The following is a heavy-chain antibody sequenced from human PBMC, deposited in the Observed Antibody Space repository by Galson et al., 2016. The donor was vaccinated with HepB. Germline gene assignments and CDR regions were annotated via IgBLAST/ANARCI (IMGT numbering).Heavy chain of an antibody. CDR3: AGDCCTNGNCPADS. Sequence: SETLSLTCTVSGGPINRGPFSWAWIRQSPGKGLEWIGSISHTGSAYYNPSLLKRVTISADTSKNSFSLDLASVGAADSAIYFCAGDCCTNGNCPADSWGQGTLVTVSS. V-gene: IGHV4-39*02. J-gene: IGHJ1*01. D-gene: IGHD2-8*01. CDR1: GGPINRGPFS. CDR2: ISHTGSA.